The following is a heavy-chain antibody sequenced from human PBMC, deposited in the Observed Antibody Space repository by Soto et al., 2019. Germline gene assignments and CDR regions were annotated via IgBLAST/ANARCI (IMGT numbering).Heavy chain of an antibody. CDR2: INPNSGGT. CDR3: ARDRDDSSGYGYYFDY. D-gene: IGHD3-22*01. V-gene: IGHV1-2*02. J-gene: IGHJ4*02. Sequence: ASVKVSCKASGGTFSSYAISWVRQAPGQGLEWMGWINPNSGGTNYAQKFQGRVTMTRDTSIRTAYMELSRLRSDDTAVYYCARDRDDSSGYGYYFDYWGQGTLVTVSS. CDR1: GGTFSSYA.